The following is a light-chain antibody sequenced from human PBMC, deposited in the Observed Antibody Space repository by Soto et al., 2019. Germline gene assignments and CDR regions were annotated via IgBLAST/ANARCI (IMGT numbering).Light chain of an antibody. CDR2: DVS. CDR3: TSYTTSITYV. V-gene: IGLV2-14*03. CDR1: TSEFGDFNY. Sequence: QSALTNPASVSGSPGQSITISCTGTTSEFGDFNYVFWYQQHPGKAPTLLIYDVSNRPSWVSNRFSGSKSGDTASLTISGLQAEDEADYYCTSYTTSITYVFGTGT. J-gene: IGLJ1*01.